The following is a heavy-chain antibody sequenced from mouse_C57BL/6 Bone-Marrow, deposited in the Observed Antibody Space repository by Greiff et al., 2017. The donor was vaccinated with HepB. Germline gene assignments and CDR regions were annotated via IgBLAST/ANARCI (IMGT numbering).Heavy chain of an antibody. CDR2: INPNNGGT. J-gene: IGHJ2*01. V-gene: IGHV1-22*01. D-gene: IGHD2-4*01. CDR1: GYTFTDYN. Sequence: VHVKQSGPELVKPGASVKMSCKASGYTFTDYNMHWVKQSHGKSLEWIGYINPNNGGTSYNQKFKGKATLTVNKSSSTAYMELRSLTSEDSAVYYCASPYYDYVYFDYWGQGTTLTVSS. CDR3: ASPYYDYVYFDY.